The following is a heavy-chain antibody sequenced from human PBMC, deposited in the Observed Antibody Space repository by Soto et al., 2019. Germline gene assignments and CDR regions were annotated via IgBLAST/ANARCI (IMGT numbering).Heavy chain of an antibody. J-gene: IGHJ3*02. Sequence: ASVKVSCKASGYTFTSYGISWVRQAPGQGLEWMGWISAYNGNTNYAQKLQGRVTMTTDTSTSTAYMELRSLRSNDTAVYYCARRRHYDFWSGYPPDAFDIWGQGTMVTVS. CDR2: ISAYNGNT. D-gene: IGHD3-3*01. CDR1: GYTFTSYG. V-gene: IGHV1-18*01. CDR3: ARRRHYDFWSGYPPDAFDI.